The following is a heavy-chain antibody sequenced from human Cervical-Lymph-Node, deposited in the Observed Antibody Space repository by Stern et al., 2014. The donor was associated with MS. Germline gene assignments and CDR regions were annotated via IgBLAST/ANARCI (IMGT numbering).Heavy chain of an antibody. CDR2: VSFDGRDK. Sequence: QVQLVESGGSVVQPGRSLRLSCVASGFVFRNYAAHWVRQPPGKGLEWVALVSFDGRDKYYTDSVKGRFTVSRDNSKNTLYLEMNSLRPEDTAVYYCAKGGSGSYLDWGQGSLVTVSS. J-gene: IGHJ4*02. D-gene: IGHD1-26*01. V-gene: IGHV3-30*18. CDR3: AKGGSGSYLD. CDR1: GFVFRNYA.